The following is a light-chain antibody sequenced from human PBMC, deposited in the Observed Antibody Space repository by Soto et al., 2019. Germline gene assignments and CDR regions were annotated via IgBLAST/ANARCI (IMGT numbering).Light chain of an antibody. CDR1: QGINNY. Sequence: DIQMTQSPTSLSASIGDRVTITCRASQGINNYLAWYQQKPGKVPALLIYDASTFQSGVPSRFSGSGSGTDFTLTISSLQPEDVATYYCQEYIGAKFTFGPGTKVDIK. J-gene: IGKJ3*01. CDR3: QEYIGAKFT. CDR2: DAS. V-gene: IGKV1-27*01.